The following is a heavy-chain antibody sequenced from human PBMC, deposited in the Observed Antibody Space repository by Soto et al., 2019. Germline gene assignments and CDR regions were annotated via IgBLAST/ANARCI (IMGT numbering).Heavy chain of an antibody. V-gene: IGHV4-4*02. CDR1: GAPITSNNW. J-gene: IGHJ5*02. CDR2: IHHSETT. D-gene: IGHD6-6*01. Sequence: PSETLSLTCAVSGAPITSNNWWAWLRRSPGKGLEWIGEIHHSETTNYNPSLNSRVTISVDTSKNQFSLKLSSVTAADTAVYYCARVYSSSYWFDPWGQGTLVTVSS. CDR3: ARVYSSSYWFDP.